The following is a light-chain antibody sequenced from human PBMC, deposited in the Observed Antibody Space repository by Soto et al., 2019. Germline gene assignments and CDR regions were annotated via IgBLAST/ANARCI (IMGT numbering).Light chain of an antibody. V-gene: IGLV7-46*01. J-gene: IGLJ3*02. CDR2: DTS. CDR3: LLSYRGARWV. Sequence: QAVVTQEPSLTVSPGGTVTLTCGSSTGAVTSGHYPYWFQQKPGQAPRTLIYDTSNKHSWTPARFSGSLLGGKAALTLSGAQPEDEAEYYFLLSYRGARWVFGGGTQVTVL. CDR1: TGAVTSGHY.